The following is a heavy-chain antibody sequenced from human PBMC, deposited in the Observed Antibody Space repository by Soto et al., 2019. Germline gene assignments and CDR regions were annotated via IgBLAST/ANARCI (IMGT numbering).Heavy chain of an antibody. CDR1: GGSVSSGSYY. J-gene: IGHJ4*02. Sequence: QVQLQESGPGLVKPSETLSLTCTVSGGSVSSGSYYWSWIRQPPGKGLEWIGYIYYSGNINYNPSLKSRVAISVDTSKNQFSLKLTSVTAADTAVYYCARDEGWDCGGCRCGPGVHYWGQGTLVTVSS. D-gene: IGHD2-15*01. V-gene: IGHV4-61*01. CDR2: IYYSGNI. CDR3: ARDEGWDCGGCRCGPGVHY.